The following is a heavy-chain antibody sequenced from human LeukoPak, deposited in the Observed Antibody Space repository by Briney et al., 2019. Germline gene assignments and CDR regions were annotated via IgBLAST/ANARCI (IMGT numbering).Heavy chain of an antibody. V-gene: IGHV3-48*01. CDR2: ISSSSSTI. CDR3: ARAPYDSSGYLGY. CDR1: GFTFSSYS. D-gene: IGHD3-22*01. Sequence: GGSLRLSCAASGFTFSSYSMNWVRQAPGKGLEWVSYISSSSSTIYYADSVKGRFTISRDNAKNSLYLQMNSLRAEDTAVYYCARAPYDSSGYLGYWGQGTLVTVSS. J-gene: IGHJ4*02.